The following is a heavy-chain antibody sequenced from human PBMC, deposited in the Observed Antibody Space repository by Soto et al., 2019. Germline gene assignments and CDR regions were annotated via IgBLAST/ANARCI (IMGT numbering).Heavy chain of an antibody. Sequence: NPSETLSLTCTVSGGSISSGGYYWSWIRQHPGKGLEWIGYIYYSGSTYYNPSLKSRVTISVDTSKNQFSLKLSSVTAADTAVYYCARDFPRVPAAPYYYYGMDVWGQGTTVTVSS. CDR3: ARDFPRVPAAPYYYYGMDV. CDR1: GGSISSGGYY. D-gene: IGHD2-2*01. V-gene: IGHV4-31*03. J-gene: IGHJ6*02. CDR2: IYYSGST.